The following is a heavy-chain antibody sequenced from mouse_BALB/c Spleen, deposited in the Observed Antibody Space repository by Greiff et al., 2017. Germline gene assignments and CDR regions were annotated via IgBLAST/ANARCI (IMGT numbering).Heavy chain of an antibody. CDR3: ARLGTKGAMDY. CDR2: ISSGGSYT. J-gene: IGHJ4*01. CDR1: GFTFSSYG. V-gene: IGHV5-6*03. D-gene: IGHD2-13*01. Sequence: EVKVVESGGGLVKPGGSLKLSCAASGFTFSSYGMSWVRQTPDKRLEWVATISSGGSYTYYPDSVKGRFTISRDNAKNTLYLQMSSLKSEDTAMYYCARLGTKGAMDYWGQGTSVTVSS.